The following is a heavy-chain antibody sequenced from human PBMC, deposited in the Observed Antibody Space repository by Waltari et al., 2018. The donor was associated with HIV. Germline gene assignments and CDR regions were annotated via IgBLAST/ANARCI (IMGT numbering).Heavy chain of an antibody. CDR3: ARVRVDVGSTMIVVVITYFDY. CDR1: GGSISSSSYY. Sequence: QLQLQESGPGLVKPSETLSLTCTVSGGSISSSSYYWGWIRQPPGKGLEWIGSIYYSGSTYYKPSLKIRVTISVDTSKNQFSLKLGSVTAADTAVYYCARVRVDVGSTMIVVVITYFDYWGQGTLVTVSS. CDR2: IYYSGST. D-gene: IGHD3-22*01. J-gene: IGHJ4*02. V-gene: IGHV4-39*07.